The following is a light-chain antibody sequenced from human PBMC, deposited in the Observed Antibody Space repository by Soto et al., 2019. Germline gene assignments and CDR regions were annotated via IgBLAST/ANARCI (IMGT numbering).Light chain of an antibody. V-gene: IGLV1-40*01. CDR2: GNS. J-gene: IGLJ2*01. CDR3: QSYDSSLSGYVV. CDR1: RSNIGAGYD. Sequence: QSVLTQPPSVSGAPGQRVTISCTGRRSNIGAGYDVPWYQQLPGTAPKPLIYGNSNRPSGVPDRFSGSKSGTSASLAITGLKAEDEADYYCQSYDSSLSGYVVFGGGTKLTVL.